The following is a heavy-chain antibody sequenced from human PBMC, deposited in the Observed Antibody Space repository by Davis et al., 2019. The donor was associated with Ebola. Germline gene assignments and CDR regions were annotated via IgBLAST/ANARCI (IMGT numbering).Heavy chain of an antibody. Sequence: SETLSLTCTVSGGSISSYYWSWIRQPPGKGLEWIGYIYYSGSTNYNPSLKSRVTISVDTSKNQFSLKLSSVTAADTAVYYCARVVATTRYYYYYYGMDVWGQGTTVTVSS. J-gene: IGHJ6*02. CDR3: ARVVATTRYYYYYYGMDV. CDR1: GGSISSYY. CDR2: IYYSGST. V-gene: IGHV4-59*12. D-gene: IGHD5-12*01.